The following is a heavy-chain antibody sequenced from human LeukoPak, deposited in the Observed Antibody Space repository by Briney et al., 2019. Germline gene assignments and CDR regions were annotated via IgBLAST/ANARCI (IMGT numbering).Heavy chain of an antibody. CDR3: AKGRWGAVAGVIDY. J-gene: IGHJ4*02. CDR2: ISGSGGST. D-gene: IGHD6-19*01. CDR1: GFTFSSYA. V-gene: IGHV3-23*01. Sequence: TGGSLRLSCAASGFTFSSYAMSWVRQAPGKGLEWVSAISGSGGSTYYADSVKGRFTISRDNPKNTLYLQMNSLRAEDTAVYYCAKGRWGAVAGVIDYWGQGTLVTVSS.